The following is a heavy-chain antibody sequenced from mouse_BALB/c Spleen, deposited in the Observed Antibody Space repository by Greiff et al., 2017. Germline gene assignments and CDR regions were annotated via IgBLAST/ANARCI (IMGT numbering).Heavy chain of an antibody. CDR1: GFTFSDYY. D-gene: IGHD2-14*01. J-gene: IGHJ4*01. V-gene: IGHV5-4*02. Sequence: QLVESGGGLVKPGGSLKLSCAASGFTFSDYYMYWVRQTPEKRLEWVATISDGGSYTYYPDSVKGRFTISRDNAKNNLYLQMSSLKSEDTAMYYCARDLYRILDYWGQGTSVTVSS. CDR2: ISDGGSYT. CDR3: ARDLYRILDY.